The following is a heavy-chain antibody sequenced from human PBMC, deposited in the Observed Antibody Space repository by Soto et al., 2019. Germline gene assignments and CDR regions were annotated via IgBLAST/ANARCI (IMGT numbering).Heavy chain of an antibody. V-gene: IGHV4-31*03. D-gene: IGHD2-21*01. CDR3: ARDQVRTDYGMEV. Sequence: SETLSLTCTVSGGSISSGGYYWIWIRQHPGKGLEWIGYIYYSGSTYYNPSLKSRVTISVDTSKNQFSLKLSSVTAADTAVYYCARDQVRTDYGMEVWGEGTTVTVSS. J-gene: IGHJ6*04. CDR2: IYYSGST. CDR1: GGSISSGGYY.